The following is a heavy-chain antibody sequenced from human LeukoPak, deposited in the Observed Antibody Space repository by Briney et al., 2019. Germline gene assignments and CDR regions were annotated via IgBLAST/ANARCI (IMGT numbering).Heavy chain of an antibody. V-gene: IGHV1-69*05. Sequence: ASVKVSCKASGGTFSSYAISWVRQAPGQGLEWMGGIIPIFGTANYAQKFQGRVTITTDESTSTAYMELSSLRSEDTAVYYCATRHDSSGYYSDYWGQGTLVTASS. D-gene: IGHD3-22*01. CDR1: GGTFSSYA. CDR3: ATRHDSSGYYSDY. J-gene: IGHJ4*02. CDR2: IIPIFGTA.